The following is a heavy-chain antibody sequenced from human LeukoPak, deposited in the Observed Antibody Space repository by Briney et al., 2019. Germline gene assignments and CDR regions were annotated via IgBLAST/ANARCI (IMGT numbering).Heavy chain of an antibody. V-gene: IGHV4-39*07. Sequence: SETLSLTCTVSGGSISSSSYYWGWIRQPPGKGLEWIGSIYYSGSTYYNPSLKSRVTISVDTSKNQFSLKLSSVTAADTAVYYCASLSDGSPFDYWGQGTLVTVSS. D-gene: IGHD3-9*01. J-gene: IGHJ4*02. CDR2: IYYSGST. CDR3: ASLSDGSPFDY. CDR1: GGSISSSSYY.